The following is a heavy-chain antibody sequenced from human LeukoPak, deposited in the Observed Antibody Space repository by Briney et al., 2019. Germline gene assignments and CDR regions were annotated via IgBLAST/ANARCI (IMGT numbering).Heavy chain of an antibody. CDR1: GVPISSGGYY. J-gene: IGHJ4*02. V-gene: IGHV4-31*03. CDR2: IFYSGST. CDR3: ARAGGVWLEFDY. D-gene: IGHD2-8*02. Sequence: SETLSLTCTVSGVPISSGGYYWSWIRQHPGKGLEWIGYIFYSGSTYYNPSLESRVTISVDTSKNQFSLKLSSVTAEDTAVYYCARAGGVWLEFDYWGQGTLVTVSS.